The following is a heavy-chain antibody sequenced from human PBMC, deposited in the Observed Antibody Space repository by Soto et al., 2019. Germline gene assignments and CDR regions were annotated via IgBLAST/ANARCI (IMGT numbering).Heavy chain of an antibody. CDR2: IYYSGST. Sequence: SETLSLTCTVSGGSISSCGYYWSWIRQHPGKGLEWIGYIYYSGSTYYNPSLKGRVTISVDTSKNQFSLKLSSVTAADTAVYYCARLSITGTSFDYWGQGTLVTVSS. CDR3: ARLSITGTSFDY. V-gene: IGHV4-31*03. D-gene: IGHD1-20*01. CDR1: GGSISSCGYY. J-gene: IGHJ4*02.